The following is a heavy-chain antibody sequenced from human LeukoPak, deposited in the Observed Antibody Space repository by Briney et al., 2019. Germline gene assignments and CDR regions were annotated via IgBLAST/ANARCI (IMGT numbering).Heavy chain of an antibody. CDR1: GFIFSNYP. V-gene: IGHV3-30-3*01. Sequence: GRSLRLSCAASGFIFSNYPMNWVRQAPGKGLEWVTIVSADGSNKYYADSVKGRFTISRDNSRNTLYLQMDSLRADDTAVYYCAREGNTRNFDFWGQGALVSASS. D-gene: IGHD2/OR15-2a*01. CDR3: AREGNTRNFDF. J-gene: IGHJ4*02. CDR2: VSADGSNK.